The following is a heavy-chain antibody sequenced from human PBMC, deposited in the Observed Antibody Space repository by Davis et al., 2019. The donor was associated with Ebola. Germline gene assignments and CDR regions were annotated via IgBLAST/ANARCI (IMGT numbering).Heavy chain of an antibody. CDR2: IYYSGIT. Sequence: MPSETLSLTCTVSGGSIISSSSYWGWIRQPPRKGLEWIGSIYYSGITYYNPSLKSRVTISVDTSKNQFSLKLSSVTAADTAVYYCARSQLLWFGELLYRMVGFDPWGQGTLVTVSS. J-gene: IGHJ5*02. CDR3: ARSQLLWFGELLYRMVGFDP. CDR1: GGSIISSSSY. V-gene: IGHV4-39*07. D-gene: IGHD3-10*01.